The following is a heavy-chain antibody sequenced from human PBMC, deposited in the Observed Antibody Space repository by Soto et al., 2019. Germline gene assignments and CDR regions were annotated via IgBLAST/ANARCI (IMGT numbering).Heavy chain of an antibody. J-gene: IGHJ4*02. CDR2: INPRADST. Sequence: QVQLVQSGAEVKKPGASVKVSCKASGYTLSDANINWVRQAPGQGPEWMGIINPRADSTNYAQKFQGRVTLTRDTSTSTVYMELSSRRSEDTAVYYCARDLRAGGDYWGQGTLVTVSS. V-gene: IGHV1-46*01. CDR1: GYTLSDAN. CDR3: ARDLRAGGDY. D-gene: IGHD1-26*01.